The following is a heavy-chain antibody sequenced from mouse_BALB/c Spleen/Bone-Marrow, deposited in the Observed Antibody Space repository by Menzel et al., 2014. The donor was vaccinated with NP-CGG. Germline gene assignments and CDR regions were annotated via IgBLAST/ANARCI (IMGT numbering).Heavy chain of an antibody. CDR3: ATGTFAY. CDR1: GFTFSSYT. D-gene: IGHD4-1*01. J-gene: IGHJ3*01. V-gene: IGHV5-12-2*01. Sequence: EVKLMESGGGLVQPGGSLKLSCAASGFTFSSYTMSWVRQTPEKRLEWVAYISNGGGSTYYPDTVKGRFTISRDNAKNTLYLQMSSLKSEDTARYYCATGTFAYWGQGTLVTVSA. CDR2: ISNGGGST.